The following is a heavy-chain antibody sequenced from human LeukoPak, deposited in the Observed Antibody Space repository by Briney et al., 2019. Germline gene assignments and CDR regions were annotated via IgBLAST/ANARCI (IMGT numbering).Heavy chain of an antibody. CDR3: ANGRSSSGALQHDY. V-gene: IGHV3-23*01. D-gene: IGHD6-19*01. CDR1: GFIFRNYG. J-gene: IGHJ4*02. CDR2: VSPNGETA. Sequence: PGGSLRLSCAASGFIFRNYGMNWVRQPPGKGLEWVSGVSPNGETAYYADSVKGRFTISRDNSKNTLYLQMNSLRAEDTALYFCANGRSSSGALQHDYWGQGTLVTVSS.